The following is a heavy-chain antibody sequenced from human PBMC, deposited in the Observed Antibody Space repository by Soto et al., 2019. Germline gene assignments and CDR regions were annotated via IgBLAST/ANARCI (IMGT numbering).Heavy chain of an antibody. D-gene: IGHD4-17*01. Sequence: SETLSLTCAVYGGSFSGYYWSWIRQPPGKGLEWIGEINHSGSTNYNPSLKSRVTISVDTSKNQFSLKLSSVTAADTAVYYCALRPRMNYGDYGGLDYWGQGTLVTVSS. CDR2: INHSGST. CDR3: ALRPRMNYGDYGGLDY. CDR1: GGSFSGYY. J-gene: IGHJ4*02. V-gene: IGHV4-34*01.